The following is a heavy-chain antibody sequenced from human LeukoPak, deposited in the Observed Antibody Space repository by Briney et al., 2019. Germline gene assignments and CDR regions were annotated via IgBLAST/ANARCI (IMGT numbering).Heavy chain of an antibody. CDR1: GYNYPRYW. Sequence: GESLKISCKGSGYNYPRYWSAWVRQLPGKGLEWMGIIYPGDSDTRYSPSFQGQVTITADTSIKTAYLQWSSLKASDSAMYYCARHEGVYGSGSYYPDYWGQGTLVTVSS. J-gene: IGHJ4*02. V-gene: IGHV5-51*02. CDR2: IYPGDSDT. CDR3: ARHEGVYGSGSYYPDY. D-gene: IGHD3-10*01.